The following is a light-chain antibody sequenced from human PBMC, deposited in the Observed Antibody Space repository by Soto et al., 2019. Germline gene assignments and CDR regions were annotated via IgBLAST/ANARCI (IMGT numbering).Light chain of an antibody. V-gene: IGKV3-20*01. CDR3: QQYET. J-gene: IGKJ1*01. CDR2: GAS. Sequence: EFVLTQSPGTLSLSPGERATLSCRASQSVSSSYLAWYQQKPGQAPRLLIYGASSRATGIPDRFSGSGSGTDFTLTISRLEPEDFAVYYCQQYETFGQGTKVAIK. CDR1: QSVSSSY.